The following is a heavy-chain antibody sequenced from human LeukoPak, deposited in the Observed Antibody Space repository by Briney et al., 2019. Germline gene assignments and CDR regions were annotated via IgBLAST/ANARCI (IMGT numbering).Heavy chain of an antibody. CDR1: GFTFSSYD. Sequence: GRSLRLPCAASGFTFSSYDMHWVRQAPGKGLEWVAVISHDGSNKYYADSVKGRFTISRDNSKNTLYLQMNSLRAEDTAVYYCANTIVVAGTREYWGQGTLVTVSS. CDR3: ANTIVVAGTREY. J-gene: IGHJ4*02. V-gene: IGHV3-30*18. D-gene: IGHD6-19*01. CDR2: ISHDGSNK.